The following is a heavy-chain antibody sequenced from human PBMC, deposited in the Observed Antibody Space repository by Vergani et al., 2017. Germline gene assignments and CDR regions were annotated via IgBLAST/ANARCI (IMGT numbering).Heavy chain of an antibody. D-gene: IGHD2-2*02. V-gene: IGHV1-46*01. CDR2: INPSGGST. CDR3: DRCCGSTSCYKRGEDWFDP. CDR1: GYTFTSYY. Sequence: QVQLVQSGAEVKKPGASVKVSCQASGYTFTSYYIHWVRQAPGQGLEWMGIINPSGGSTNYAQKFQGRVTMTRDTYTSTVFMELSSLRSEDTAVYYCDRCCGSTSCYKRGEDWFDPWGQGTLVTVSS. J-gene: IGHJ5*02.